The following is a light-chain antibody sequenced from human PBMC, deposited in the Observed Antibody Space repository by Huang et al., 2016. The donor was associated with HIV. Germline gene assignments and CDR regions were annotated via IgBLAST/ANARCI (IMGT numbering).Light chain of an antibody. CDR3: QQYNSLLT. CDR1: QSISTW. Sequence: DIQMTQFPSTLSASVGDKVTITCRASQSISTWFGWYQQTPGKAPKLLIYTASTLESGVPLSCSSSGSGTEFTLTISRLQPDVSATYYCQQYNSLLTFGGGTKVEIK. J-gene: IGKJ4*01. V-gene: IGKV1-5*03. CDR2: TAS.